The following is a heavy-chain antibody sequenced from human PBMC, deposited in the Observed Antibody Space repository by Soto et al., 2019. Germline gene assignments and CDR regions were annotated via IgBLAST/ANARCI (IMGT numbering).Heavy chain of an antibody. CDR3: ARGAGYSSGWSRSSNWFDP. V-gene: IGHV1-2*04. D-gene: IGHD6-19*01. CDR1: GYTVTGYY. CDR2: INPNSGGT. J-gene: IGHJ5*02. Sequence: ASVKVSCKASGYTVTGYYMHWVRQAPGQGLDWMGWINPNSGGTNYAQKFQGWVTMTRDTSISTAYMELSRLRSDDTAVYYCARGAGYSSGWSRSSNWFDPWGQGTLVPVSS.